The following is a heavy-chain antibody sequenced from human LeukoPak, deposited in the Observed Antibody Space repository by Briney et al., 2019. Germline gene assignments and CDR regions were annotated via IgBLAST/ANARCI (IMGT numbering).Heavy chain of an antibody. CDR3: ARERTPTADFWSGDAFDI. CDR2: ISWNSGSI. Sequence: PGRSLRLSCAASGFTFDDYAMHWVRQAPGKGLEWVSGISWNSGSIGYADSVKGRFTISRDNAKNSLYLQMNSLRAEDTAVYYCARERTPTADFWSGDAFDIWGQGTMVTVSS. V-gene: IGHV3-9*01. J-gene: IGHJ3*02. CDR1: GFTFDDYA. D-gene: IGHD3-3*01.